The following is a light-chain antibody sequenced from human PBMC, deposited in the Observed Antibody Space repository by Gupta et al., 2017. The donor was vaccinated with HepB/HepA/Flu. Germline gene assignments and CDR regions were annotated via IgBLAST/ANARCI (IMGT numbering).Light chain of an antibody. V-gene: IGKV1-16*02. J-gene: IGKJ2*02. CDR1: QDINIY. CDR3: QQENFYPCT. Sequence: DIQMTQSPSSLSASVGDTVTITCRASQDINIYLAWFHQKPGKAPKYLIYAAYSLQNGVPSKFSGSGSGTDFTLTISSLQPEDFATYYCQQENFYPCTFGQGTQMEIK. CDR2: AAY.